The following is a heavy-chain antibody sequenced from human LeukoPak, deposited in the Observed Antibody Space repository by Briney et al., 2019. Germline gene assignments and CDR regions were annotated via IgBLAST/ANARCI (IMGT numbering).Heavy chain of an antibody. V-gene: IGHV3-23*01. Sequence: GGSLRLSCAVSGITLSNYGMSWVRQAPGKGLQWVAGISGSGGNTNYADSVKGRFTISRDNRKNTLYLQMNSLRAEDTAVYFCAKRGVVIRVILVGFHKEAYYFDSWGQGALVTVSS. CDR1: GITLSNYG. CDR2: ISGSGGNT. D-gene: IGHD3-22*01. J-gene: IGHJ4*02. CDR3: AKRGVVIRVILVGFHKEAYYFDS.